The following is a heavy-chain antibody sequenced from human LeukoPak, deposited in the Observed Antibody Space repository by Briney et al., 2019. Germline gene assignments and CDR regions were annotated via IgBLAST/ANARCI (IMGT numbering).Heavy chain of an antibody. Sequence: SETLSLTCTVSGGSISSYYWSWIRQPPGKGLEWIGYIYYSGSTNYNPSLKSRVTISVDTSKNQFSLKLSSVTAADTAVYYCARELCSGGSCHLAGNWFDPWGQGTLVTVSS. CDR3: ARELCSGGSCHLAGNWFDP. CDR2: IYYSGST. J-gene: IGHJ5*02. D-gene: IGHD2-15*01. CDR1: GGSISSYY. V-gene: IGHV4-59*01.